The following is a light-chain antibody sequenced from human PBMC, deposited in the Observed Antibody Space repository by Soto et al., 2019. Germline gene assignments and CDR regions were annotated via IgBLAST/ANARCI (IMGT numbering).Light chain of an antibody. V-gene: IGKV1-39*01. CDR1: QSIRTY. CDR3: QQSYSTPT. Sequence: DIQMTQSPSSLSASVRDRVTITCRASQSIRTYLNWYQQKPGKAPKLLIYAASNLQSGVPSRLSGSGSGTDFTLTISSLQPEDFATYYCQQSYSTPTFGQGTKVDIK. CDR2: AAS. J-gene: IGKJ1*01.